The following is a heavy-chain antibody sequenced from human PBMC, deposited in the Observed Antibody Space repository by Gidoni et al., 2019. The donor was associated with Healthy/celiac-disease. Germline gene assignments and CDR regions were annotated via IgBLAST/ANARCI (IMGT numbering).Heavy chain of an antibody. J-gene: IGHJ4*02. Sequence: GSTYYNPSLKSRVTISVDTSKNQFSLKLSSVTAADTAVYYCARLGAVAVHSFFDYWGQGTLVTVSS. CDR3: ARLGAVAVHSFFDY. D-gene: IGHD6-19*01. CDR2: GST. V-gene: IGHV4-39*01.